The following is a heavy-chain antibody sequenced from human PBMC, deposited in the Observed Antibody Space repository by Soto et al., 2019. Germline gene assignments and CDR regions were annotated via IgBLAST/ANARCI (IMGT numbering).Heavy chain of an antibody. CDR1: GFTSSSYA. CDR2: ISGSGGST. D-gene: IGHD2-8*01. Sequence: GGSLRLSCAASGFTSSSYAMSWVRQAPGKGLEWVSAISGSGGSTYYADSVKGRFTISRHNSKNTLYLQMNSLRAEDTAVYYCAKDPPYCTNGACYKDFWGQGTLVTVSS. CDR3: AKDPPYCTNGACYKDF. V-gene: IGHV3-23*01. J-gene: IGHJ4*02.